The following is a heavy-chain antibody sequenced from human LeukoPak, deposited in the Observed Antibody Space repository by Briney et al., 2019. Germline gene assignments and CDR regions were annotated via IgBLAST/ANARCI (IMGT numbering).Heavy chain of an antibody. D-gene: IGHD3-10*01. CDR1: GFTFSSYA. CDR3: ARDRRWFGTFDP. Sequence: PGRSLRLSCAASGFTFSSYAMHWVRQAPGKGLEWVAVISYDGSNKYYADSVKGRFTISRDNSENTLYLQMNSLRAEDTAVYYCARDRRWFGTFDPWGQGTLVTVSS. J-gene: IGHJ5*02. V-gene: IGHV3-30*04. CDR2: ISYDGSNK.